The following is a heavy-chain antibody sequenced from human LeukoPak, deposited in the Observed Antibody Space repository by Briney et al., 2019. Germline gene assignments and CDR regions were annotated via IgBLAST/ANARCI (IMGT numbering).Heavy chain of an antibody. J-gene: IGHJ3*02. Sequence: ASVKVSCKASGYTFTGYYMHWVRQAPGQGLEWMGWINPNSGGTNYAQKFQGRVTMTRDTSISTAYMELSSLRSEDTAVYYCARGVGGSFDAFDIWGQGTMVTVSS. CDR1: GYTFTGYY. V-gene: IGHV1-2*02. D-gene: IGHD1-26*01. CDR2: INPNSGGT. CDR3: ARGVGGSFDAFDI.